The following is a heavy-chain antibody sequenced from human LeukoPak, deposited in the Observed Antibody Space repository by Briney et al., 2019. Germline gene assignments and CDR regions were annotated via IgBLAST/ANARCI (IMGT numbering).Heavy chain of an antibody. CDR2: MNPNSGNT. Sequence: ASVKVSCKASRYTFTTYDINWVRQAAGQGLEWMGWMNPNSGNTGYAQKCQGRVTMTRNTSISTAYMELSSLRSEDTAVYYCARVWCSSTNCLNGWFDPWGQGTLVTVSS. D-gene: IGHD2-2*01. CDR3: ARVWCSSTNCLNGWFDP. CDR1: RYTFTTYD. J-gene: IGHJ5*02. V-gene: IGHV1-8*02.